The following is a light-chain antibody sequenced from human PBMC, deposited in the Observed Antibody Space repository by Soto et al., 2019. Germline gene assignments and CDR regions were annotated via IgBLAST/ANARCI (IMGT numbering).Light chain of an antibody. CDR3: QQYNDWPPELT. J-gene: IGKJ4*01. V-gene: IGKV3-15*01. CDR1: QSVSSN. CDR2: GAS. Sequence: EIMMTQSPATLSVSPGERATLSCWASQSVSSNLAWYQQRPGQAPRLLIYGASTRAAGVPARFSGSGSGIDFTLTISGLQSEDSAVYYCQQYNDWPPELTFGGGTDVEIK.